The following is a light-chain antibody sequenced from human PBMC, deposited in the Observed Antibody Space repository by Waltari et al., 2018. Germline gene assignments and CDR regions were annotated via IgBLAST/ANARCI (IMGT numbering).Light chain of an antibody. Sequence: DIQMTQSPSSLSASVGDRVTLTCRATHSITRYLNWYQQKPGKAPKLLIYSASSLQSRVPSRFSGSGSGTDFTLTISSLQREDLATYYCQQSYRTARTFGQGTQVDIK. CDR3: QQSYRTART. CDR1: HSITRY. V-gene: IGKV1-39*01. CDR2: SAS. J-gene: IGKJ1*01.